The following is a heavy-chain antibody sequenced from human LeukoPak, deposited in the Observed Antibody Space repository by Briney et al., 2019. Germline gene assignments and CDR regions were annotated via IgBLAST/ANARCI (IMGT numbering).Heavy chain of an antibody. J-gene: IGHJ4*02. Sequence: ASVKVSCKASGYTFTSYGISWVRQAPGQGLEWMGWISAYNGNINYAQKLQGRVTMTTDTSTSTAYMELRSLRSDDTAVYYCARDQPIAYFGCSGGSCYGGGIDYWGQGTLVTVSS. V-gene: IGHV1-18*01. CDR1: GYTFTSYG. D-gene: IGHD2-15*01. CDR2: ISAYNGNI. CDR3: ARDQPIAYFGCSGGSCYGGGIDY.